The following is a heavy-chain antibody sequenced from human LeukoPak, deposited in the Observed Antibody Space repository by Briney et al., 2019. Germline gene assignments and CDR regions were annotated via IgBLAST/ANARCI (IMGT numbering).Heavy chain of an antibody. V-gene: IGHV3-74*01. D-gene: IGHD2-15*01. CDR2: IIIDGSTT. Sequence: GGSLRLSCAASGFTFSDSAMNWVRQAPGKGLVWVSRIIIDGSTTNYADSVKGRFTISRDNAKNTLYLQMNSLRVEDTAVYYCARDRVPYCSGVSCSVDVWGQGTTVTVSS. CDR1: GFTFSDSA. J-gene: IGHJ6*02. CDR3: ARDRVPYCSGVSCSVDV.